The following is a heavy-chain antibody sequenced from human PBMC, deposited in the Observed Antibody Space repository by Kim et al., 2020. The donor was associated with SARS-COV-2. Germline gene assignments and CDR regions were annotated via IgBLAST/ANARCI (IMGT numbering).Heavy chain of an antibody. Sequence: GGSLRLSCAASGFTFTSYAMSWVRQAPGKGLDWVSAISGIGGSTYYADSVKGRFTISRDNSKNTLYLQMNSLRAEDTAGYYCAKPRVGSSSSGSVSWGQGTLVTVSS. J-gene: IGHJ5*02. CDR2: ISGIGGST. CDR3: AKPRVGSSSSGSVS. V-gene: IGHV3-23*01. CDR1: GFTFTSYA. D-gene: IGHD6-6*01.